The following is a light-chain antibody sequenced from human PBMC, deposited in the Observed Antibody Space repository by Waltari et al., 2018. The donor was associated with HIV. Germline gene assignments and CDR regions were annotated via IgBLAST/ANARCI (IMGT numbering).Light chain of an antibody. Sequence: QSVLTQPPSVSGAPGQRVTISCTGRRSNIGAGSDVHWYQQLPGTAPKLLIYDNNNRPSGVPDRFSGSKSGTSASRAITGLQAEDEAAYYCQSYDISLSAYVIFGGGTKLTVL. J-gene: IGLJ2*01. CDR1: RSNIGAGSD. V-gene: IGLV1-40*01. CDR2: DNN. CDR3: QSYDISLSAYVI.